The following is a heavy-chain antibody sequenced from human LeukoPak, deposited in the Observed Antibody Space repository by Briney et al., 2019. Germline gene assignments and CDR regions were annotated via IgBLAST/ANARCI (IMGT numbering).Heavy chain of an antibody. V-gene: IGHV1-8*01. J-gene: IGHJ4*02. CDR3: ARGRRRYDSSLYYFDY. D-gene: IGHD3-22*01. CDR2: MNPNSGNT. CDR1: GYTFTSYD. Sequence: ASVKVSCKASGYTFTSYDINWVRQATGQGLEWMGWMNPNSGNTGYAQKFQGRVTMTRNTSISTAYMKLSSLRSEDTAVYYCARGRRRYDSSLYYFDYWGQGTLVTVSS.